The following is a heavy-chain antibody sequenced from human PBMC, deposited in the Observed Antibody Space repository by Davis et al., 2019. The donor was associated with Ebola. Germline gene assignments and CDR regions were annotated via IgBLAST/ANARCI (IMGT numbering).Heavy chain of an antibody. Sequence: AASVKVSCKASGYTFTSYYMHWVRQAPGQGLEWMGIINPSGGSTSYAQKFQGRVTMTRDTSTSTVYMELSSLRSEDTAVYYCARDRRVAVAGWSYYYGMDVWGQGTTVTVSS. CDR1: GYTFTSYY. D-gene: IGHD6-19*01. V-gene: IGHV1-46*01. CDR3: ARDRRVAVAGWSYYYGMDV. CDR2: INPSGGST. J-gene: IGHJ6*02.